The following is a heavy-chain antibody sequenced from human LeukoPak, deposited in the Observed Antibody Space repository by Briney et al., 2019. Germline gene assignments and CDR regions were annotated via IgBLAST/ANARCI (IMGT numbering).Heavy chain of an antibody. CDR2: INQGGSTI. Sequence: GGSRRLSCAASGFTFNRHWMSWVRQAPGKGLEWVASINQGGSTIHYVDSVKGRFVISRDNAKNLLSLQMTSLRAEDTAMYHCARLLGESTIYDLWGQETLVTVSS. J-gene: IGHJ5*02. D-gene: IGHD5/OR15-5a*01. CDR3: ARLLGESTIYDL. V-gene: IGHV3-7*01. CDR1: GFTFNRHW.